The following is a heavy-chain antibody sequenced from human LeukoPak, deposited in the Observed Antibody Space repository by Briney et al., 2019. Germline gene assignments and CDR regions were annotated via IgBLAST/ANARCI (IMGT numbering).Heavy chain of an antibody. J-gene: IGHJ3*02. CDR2: IYYSGST. D-gene: IGHD3-22*01. V-gene: IGHV4-61*08. CDR1: GFSLSTSGMC. Sequence: SGPALVKPTQTLRLTCTVSGFSLSTSGMCVIWIRQPPGKGLEWIGYIYYSGSTNYNPSLTSRVTISVDTSKNQFSLKLTSVTAAETAVYYCARHDPIISMIVGERAFDIWGEGTMVTVSS. CDR3: ARHDPIISMIVGERAFDI.